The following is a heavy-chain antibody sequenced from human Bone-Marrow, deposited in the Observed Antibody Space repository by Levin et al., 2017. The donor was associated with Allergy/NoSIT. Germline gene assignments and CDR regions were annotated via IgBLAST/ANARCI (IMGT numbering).Heavy chain of an antibody. Sequence: SGGSLRLSCTVSGDSVGSGNKHWSWIRQPPGKGLEWIGHISHTGSINYNPSLKSRATISVDTSKKQFSLKLSSVTAADTAVYYCARHPGDWGQGTLVTVSS. CDR2: ISHTGSI. J-gene: IGHJ4*02. CDR3: ARHPGD. CDR1: GDSVGSGNKH. V-gene: IGHV4-61*01.